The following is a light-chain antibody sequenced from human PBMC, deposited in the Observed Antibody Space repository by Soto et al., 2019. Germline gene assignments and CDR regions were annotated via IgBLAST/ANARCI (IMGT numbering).Light chain of an antibody. CDR3: QQANSFPLT. Sequence: IQMTQSPSSLSASVGGSITITCRASQDIRSDLAWYQQKPGKAPQLLLYAASSLQRGVPSRFSGSGSGSDFTLTISSLQPEDFATYYCQQANSFPLTFGGGTKVDIK. V-gene: IGKV1-12*01. CDR2: AAS. J-gene: IGKJ4*01. CDR1: QDIRSD.